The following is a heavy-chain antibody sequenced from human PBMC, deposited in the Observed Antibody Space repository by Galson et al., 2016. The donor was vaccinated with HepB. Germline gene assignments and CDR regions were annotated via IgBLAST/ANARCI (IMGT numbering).Heavy chain of an antibody. J-gene: IGHJ3*02. D-gene: IGHD3-22*01. CDR2: IYYIVST. CDR1: GGSVSSGSYY. V-gene: IGHV4-61*01. CDR3: ASDRRPYYSDSSGYLDYAFHI. Sequence: SETLSLTCAVSGGSVSSGSYYWSWIRQPPGKGLGWIGNIYYIVSTNYNPSLKSRVTISVDTSKNQFSLKLSSVTAADPAVYYCASDRRPYYSDSSGYLDYAFHIWGQGTMVTVSS.